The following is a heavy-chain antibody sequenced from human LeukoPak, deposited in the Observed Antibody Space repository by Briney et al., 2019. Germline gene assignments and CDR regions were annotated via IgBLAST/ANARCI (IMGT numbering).Heavy chain of an antibody. V-gene: IGHV4-38-2*02. CDR1: GYSISSGYY. J-gene: IGHJ5*02. Sequence: PSETLSLTCTVSGYSISSGYYWGWIRQPPGKGLEWIGSIYHSGSTYYNPSLKSRVTISVDTSKNQFSLKLSSVTAADTAVYYCARELGYSGYDRWFDPWGQGTLVTVSS. D-gene: IGHD5-12*01. CDR3: ARELGYSGYDRWFDP. CDR2: IYHSGST.